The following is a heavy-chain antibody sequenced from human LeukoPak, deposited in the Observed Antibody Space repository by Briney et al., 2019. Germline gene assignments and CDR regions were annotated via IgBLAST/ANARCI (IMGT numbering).Heavy chain of an antibody. CDR2: ISYDGSNK. D-gene: IGHD3-10*01. V-gene: IGHV3-30*03. CDR3: GPRGSGIYYDY. Sequence: PGRSLRLSCAASGFTFSSYGMHWVRQAPGKGLEWVAVISYDGSNKYYADSVKGRFTISRDNSRNTLYLQMNSLRAEDTAVYYCGPRGSGIYYDYWGQGTLVTVSS. J-gene: IGHJ4*02. CDR1: GFTFSSYG.